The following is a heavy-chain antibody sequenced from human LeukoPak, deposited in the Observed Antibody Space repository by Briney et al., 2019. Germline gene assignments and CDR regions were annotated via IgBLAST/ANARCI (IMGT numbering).Heavy chain of an antibody. CDR3: AKDGLGSGSYPIYLY. D-gene: IGHD1-26*01. Sequence: GGSLRLSCAASGFTFSSYGMHWVRQAPGKGLEWVAFIRYDGSNKYYADFVKGRFTISRDNSKNTLYLQMNSLRAEDTAVYYCAKDGLGSGSYPIYLYWGQGTVDSLSS. CDR1: GFTFSSYG. CDR2: IRYDGSNK. J-gene: IGHJ4*02. V-gene: IGHV3-30*02.